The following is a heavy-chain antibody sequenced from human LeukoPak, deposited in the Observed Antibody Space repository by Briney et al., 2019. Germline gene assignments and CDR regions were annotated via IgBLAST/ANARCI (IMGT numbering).Heavy chain of an antibody. D-gene: IGHD3-10*01. J-gene: IGHJ4*02. Sequence: GESLETSCQGSGSRFTSYWIGWVPPIPGKGLEGMGIIYPGESDTRYSPSFQGQVTISADNSITTAYLQWSSLKASDTAMYYCARLRLLWFGTPYTPDYGGQGTLVTVSS. CDR1: GSRFTSYW. V-gene: IGHV5-51*01. CDR3: ARLRLLWFGTPYTPDY. CDR2: IYPGESDT.